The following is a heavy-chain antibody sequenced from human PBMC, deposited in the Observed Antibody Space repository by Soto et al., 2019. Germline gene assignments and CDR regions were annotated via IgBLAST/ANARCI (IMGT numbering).Heavy chain of an antibody. CDR1: GGSFSGYY. Sequence: SETLSLTCAVYGGSFSGYYWSWIRQPPGKGLEWIGEINHSGSTNYNPSLKSRATISVDTSKNQFSLKLSSVTTADTAVYYCAIRGDYGSGSYCEPPRYYYMDVWGKGTTVTVSS. J-gene: IGHJ6*03. V-gene: IGHV4-34*01. CDR2: INHSGST. D-gene: IGHD3-10*01. CDR3: AIRGDYGSGSYCEPPRYYYMDV.